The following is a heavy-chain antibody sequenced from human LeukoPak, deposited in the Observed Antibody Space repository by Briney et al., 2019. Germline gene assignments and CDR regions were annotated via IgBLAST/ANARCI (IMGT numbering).Heavy chain of an antibody. J-gene: IGHJ4*02. V-gene: IGHV4-39*01. D-gene: IGHD3/OR15-3a*01. CDR3: ARQLDYPYYFDY. CDR1: GGSISTTTNY. CDR2: IYKSGNT. Sequence: SETLSLTCTVSGGSISTTTNYWAWIRQPPGKGLEWIGNIYKSGNTYLNPSLKSRVTISVDTSKNQFSLKLNSVTAADTAVYYCARQLDYPYYFDYWGQGTLVTVSS.